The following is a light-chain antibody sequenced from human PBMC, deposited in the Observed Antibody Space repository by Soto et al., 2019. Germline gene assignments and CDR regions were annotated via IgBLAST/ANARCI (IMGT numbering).Light chain of an antibody. V-gene: IGLV4-69*01. CDR2: LNSDGSH. J-gene: IGLJ3*02. Sequence: QPVLTQSPSASAALGASVKLTCTLSNGHSSYGIAWHQQQPEKAPRYLMRLNSDGSHTKGDGIPDRFSGSSSGAERYLTITSLQSEDEADYYCQTWGTGIGVFGGGTKLTVL. CDR3: QTWGTGIGV. CDR1: NGHSSYG.